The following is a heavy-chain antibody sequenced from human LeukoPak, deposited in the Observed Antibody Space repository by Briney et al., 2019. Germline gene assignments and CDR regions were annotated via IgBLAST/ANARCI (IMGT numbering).Heavy chain of an antibody. CDR2: INPNSGGT. V-gene: IGHV1-2*02. J-gene: IGHJ4*02. Sequence: ASVKVSCKASGYTFTGYYMHWMRQAPGQGLEWMGWINPNSGGTNYAQKFQGRVTMTRDTSISTAYMELSRLRSDDTAVYHCARGKAIFGVVPLFDYWGQGTLVTVPS. CDR1: GYTFTGYY. CDR3: ARGKAIFGVVPLFDY. D-gene: IGHD3-3*01.